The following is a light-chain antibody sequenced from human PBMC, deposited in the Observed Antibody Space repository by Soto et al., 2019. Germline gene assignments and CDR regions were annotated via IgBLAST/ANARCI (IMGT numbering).Light chain of an antibody. CDR2: EVT. Sequence: QSALPQPPSASVSPGQSLTISCTGTSSDVGFYNFFSWYQQRPGKAPKLVIYEVTKRPSGVPDRFSGSKSGSTASLTVSGLQADDEADYYCASYAGTRLFVLGSGTKVTVL. V-gene: IGLV2-8*01. CDR3: ASYAGTRLFV. CDR1: SSDVGFYNF. J-gene: IGLJ1*01.